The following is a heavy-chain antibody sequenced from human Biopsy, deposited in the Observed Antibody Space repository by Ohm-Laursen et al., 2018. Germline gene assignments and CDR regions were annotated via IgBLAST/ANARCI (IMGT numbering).Heavy chain of an antibody. V-gene: IGHV1-69*01. CDR3: GRAVRNQLLTDP. CDR2: IIPMFGKT. CDR1: GGTFSNYA. J-gene: IGHJ5*02. D-gene: IGHD1-7*01. Sequence: SSVKVSCKTSGGTFSNYAITWVRQAPGQGLEWMGGIIPMFGKTNYAQNFQGRVTITADVLTSTAYMEVSSLRSDDTATYYCGRAVRNQLLTDPWGQGTLVTVTS.